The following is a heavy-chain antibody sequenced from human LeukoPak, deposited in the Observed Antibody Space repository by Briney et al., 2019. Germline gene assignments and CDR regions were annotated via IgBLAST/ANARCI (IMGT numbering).Heavy chain of an antibody. CDR2: IYSGGST. CDR1: GFTVSSNY. V-gene: IGHV3-53*01. CDR3: ARVPPYYYDSSGPPTRYYFDY. J-gene: IGHJ4*02. Sequence: GGSLRLSCAASGFTVSSNYMSWVRQAPGKGLEWVSVIYSGGSTYYADSVKGRFTISRDNSKNTLYLQMNSLRAEDTAVYYCARVPPYYYDSSGPPTRYYFDYWGQGTLVTVSS. D-gene: IGHD3-22*01.